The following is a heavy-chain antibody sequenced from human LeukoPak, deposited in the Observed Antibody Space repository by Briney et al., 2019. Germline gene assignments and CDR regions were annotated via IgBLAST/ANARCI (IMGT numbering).Heavy chain of an antibody. CDR3: AKDVAPDSGWDLDY. Sequence: GGSLRLPCAASGFTFSTYSMTWVRQGPGKGLEWVSSIYNSGAKTFYADSVKGRFTISRDNSKNTLYLQMNSLRVEDTAVYYCAKDVAPDSGWDLDYWGQGTLVTVSS. J-gene: IGHJ4*02. V-gene: IGHV3-23*01. D-gene: IGHD6-19*01. CDR2: IYNSGAKT. CDR1: GFTFSTYS.